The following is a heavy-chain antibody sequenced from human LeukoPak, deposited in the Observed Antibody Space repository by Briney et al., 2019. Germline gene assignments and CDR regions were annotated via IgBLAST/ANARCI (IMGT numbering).Heavy chain of an antibody. CDR1: GFTFSSYG. J-gene: IGHJ2*01. V-gene: IGHV3-48*03. CDR3: ARDCGGQAAFEDWYFDL. D-gene: IGHD2-21*01. Sequence: GGSLRLPCAASGFTFSSYGMNWVRQAPGKGLEWVSYISSSGSTIYYADSVKGRFTISRDNAKNSLYLQMNSLRAEDTAVYYCARDCGGQAAFEDWYFDLWGRGTLVTVSS. CDR2: ISSSGSTI.